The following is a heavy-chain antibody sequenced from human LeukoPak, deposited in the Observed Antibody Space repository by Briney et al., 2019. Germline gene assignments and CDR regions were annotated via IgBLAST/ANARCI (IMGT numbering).Heavy chain of an antibody. Sequence: SETLSLTRTVSGGSISRADYYWGWIRPSPGKGLEWIGCIYPSGSPSYTPDFQCRDTKSVARSKRRLSLNLSSVTAAVTAVYFSTRGTSDGGDHYFDSWGQGTQVTAS. CDR3: TRGTSDGGDHYFDS. D-gene: IGHD5-24*01. CDR1: GGSISRADYY. V-gene: IGHV4-39*07. CDR2: IYPSGSP. J-gene: IGHJ4*02.